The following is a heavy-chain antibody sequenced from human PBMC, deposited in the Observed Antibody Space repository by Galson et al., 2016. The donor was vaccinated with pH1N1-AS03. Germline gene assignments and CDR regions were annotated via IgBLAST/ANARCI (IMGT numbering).Heavy chain of an antibody. Sequence: SLRLSCATSGFTFSSYWMHWVRQAPGKGLVWVSRIYSDGIFTTYAGSVKGRFTISSDNAKNTLYLQMNSLRADDTAVYYCARGRLAVATGYYYMDVWGKGTTVTVSS. D-gene: IGHD6-19*01. CDR3: ARGRLAVATGYYYMDV. J-gene: IGHJ6*03. CDR2: IYSDGIFT. V-gene: IGHV3-74*01. CDR1: GFTFSSYW.